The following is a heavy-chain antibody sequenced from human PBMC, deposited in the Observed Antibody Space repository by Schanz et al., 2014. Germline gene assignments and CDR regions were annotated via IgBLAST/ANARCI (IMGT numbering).Heavy chain of an antibody. CDR3: TTAHYSSNYETLDY. Sequence: EVQLVESGGGLVKPGGSLSLSCAASGFTMRNEWMSWVRQAPGKGLEWVARIKSRIHGGTTDYAAPVKGRFTISRDDSKHTVYLQMDSLKTEDTALYYCTTAHYSSNYETLDYWGQGTLVTVSS. CDR2: IKSRIHGGTT. J-gene: IGHJ4*02. V-gene: IGHV3-15*01. D-gene: IGHD6-13*01. CDR1: GFTMRNEW.